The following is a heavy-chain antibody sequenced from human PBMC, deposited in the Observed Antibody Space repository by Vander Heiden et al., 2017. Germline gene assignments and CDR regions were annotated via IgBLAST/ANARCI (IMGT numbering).Heavy chain of an antibody. V-gene: IGHV3-74*01. CDR1: GFTFSHYY. CDR2: INSDGSIT. J-gene: IGHJ6*02. Sequence: ELQLVESGGGLVQPGGSRRLSCAGSGFTFSHYYIHWMRQAQGKGLVWVSNINSDGSITNYADSVKGRFTISRDNAKSTVYLQMNNLRAEDTAVYYCARGNYGMDVWGQGTTVTVS. CDR3: ARGNYGMDV.